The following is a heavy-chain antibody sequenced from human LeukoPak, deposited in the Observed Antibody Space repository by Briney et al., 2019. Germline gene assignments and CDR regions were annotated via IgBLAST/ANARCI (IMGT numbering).Heavy chain of an antibody. CDR3: LSATETGY. D-gene: IGHD1-14*01. Sequence: PGGSLRLSCAASGFTFRSYWMTWVRQAPGKGLEWVANINEGGSEKNYLDSVKGRFTVSRDNAKNSLYLQMDSLKIEGTAVYYCLSATETGYWGQGIQVTVSS. J-gene: IGHJ4*02. V-gene: IGHV3-7*01. CDR1: GFTFRSYW. CDR2: INEGGSEK.